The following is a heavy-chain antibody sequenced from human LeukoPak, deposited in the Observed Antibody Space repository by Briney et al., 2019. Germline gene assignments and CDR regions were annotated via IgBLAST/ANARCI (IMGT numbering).Heavy chain of an antibody. Sequence: GGSLRLSCAASGFTFSSYAMHWVRQAPGKGLEWVAVISYDGSNKYYADSVKGRFTISRDNSKNTLYLQMNSLRAEDTAVYYCAREESRGGAFDYWGQGTLVTVSS. CDR2: ISYDGSNK. CDR1: GFTFSSYA. J-gene: IGHJ4*02. V-gene: IGHV3-30-3*01. CDR3: AREESRGGAFDY. D-gene: IGHD3-16*01.